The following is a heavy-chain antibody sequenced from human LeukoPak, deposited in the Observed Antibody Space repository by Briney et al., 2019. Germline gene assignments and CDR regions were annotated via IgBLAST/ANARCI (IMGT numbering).Heavy chain of an antibody. CDR2: IIRILGIA. J-gene: IGHJ3*02. V-gene: IGHV1-69*10. Sequence: SVKVSCKASGGTLSSYVISGVGQAPGQGREWMGRIIRILGIANYAQKYQGRVTITADKSASTAYMELSSLRSEDTAVYYCARDVKLLEKYSYGYLNACDIWGQGTMVTVCS. CDR3: ARDVKLLEKYSYGYLNACDI. CDR1: GGTLSSYV. D-gene: IGHD5-18*01.